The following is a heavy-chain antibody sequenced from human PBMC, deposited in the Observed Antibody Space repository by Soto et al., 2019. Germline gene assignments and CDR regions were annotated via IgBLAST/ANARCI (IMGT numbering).Heavy chain of an antibody. J-gene: IGHJ4*02. CDR2: IKSKADGGTI. CDR3: TAAYSYSSSPNFDY. CDR1: GFTFSKAW. Sequence: EVQLVESGGGLVKPGGSLRLSCAASGFTFSKAWMTWVRQAPGKGLEWVGRIKSKADGGTIDYAAPVKGRFTISRDDSKNKLYLQMTSLKPEDTALYSCTAAYSYSSSPNFDYGGQGALVSVSS. D-gene: IGHD6-19*01. V-gene: IGHV3-15*01.